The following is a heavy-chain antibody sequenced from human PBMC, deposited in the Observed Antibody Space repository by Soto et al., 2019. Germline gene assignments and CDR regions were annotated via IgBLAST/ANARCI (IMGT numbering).Heavy chain of an antibody. CDR3: GRVLWDKVNDV. Sequence: ASAKVSCKASGYIFSNYGITWVRQAPGHGLEWMGWINVYNGNTDYAQKVQGRVTMTTDTSKNTAYMVLRSLRSDDTAVYYCGRVLWDKVNDVWGPGTTVNVSS. CDR1: GYIFSNYG. D-gene: IGHD1-26*01. J-gene: IGHJ6*02. CDR2: INVYNGNT. V-gene: IGHV1-18*04.